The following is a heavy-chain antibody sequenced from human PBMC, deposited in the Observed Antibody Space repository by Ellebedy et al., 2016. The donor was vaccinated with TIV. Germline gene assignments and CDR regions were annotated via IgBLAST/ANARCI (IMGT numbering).Heavy chain of an antibody. D-gene: IGHD1-7*01. J-gene: IGHJ4*02. CDR2: IYYSGST. V-gene: IGHV4-59*12. CDR1: GGSISSYY. Sequence: SETLSLTCTVSGGSISSYYWSWIRQPPGKGLEWTGYIYYSGSTNYNPSLKSRVTISVDKSKNQFSLKLSSVTAADTAVYYCATTHHPYYFDYWGQGTLVTVSS. CDR3: ATTHHPYYFDY.